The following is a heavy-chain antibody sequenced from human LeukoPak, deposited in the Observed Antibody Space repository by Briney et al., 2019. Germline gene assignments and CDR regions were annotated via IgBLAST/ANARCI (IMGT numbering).Heavy chain of an antibody. CDR1: GFTFSSYA. V-gene: IGHV3-23*01. CDR2: ISGSGGST. CDR3: AKDAYYYDSSGYYGGFDY. D-gene: IGHD3-22*01. J-gene: IGHJ4*02. Sequence: QPGGSLRLSCAASGFTFSSYAMSWVRQAPGKGLEWVSAISGSGGSTCYADSVKGRFTISRDNSKNTLYLQMNSLRAEDTAVYYCAKDAYYYDSSGYYGGFDYWGQGTLVTVSS.